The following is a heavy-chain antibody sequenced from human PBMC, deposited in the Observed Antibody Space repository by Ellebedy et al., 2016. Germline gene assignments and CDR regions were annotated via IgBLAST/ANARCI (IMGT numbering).Heavy chain of an antibody. CDR1: GFTFISYA. D-gene: IGHD1-14*01. V-gene: IGHV3-23*01. CDR2: ISATGDST. Sequence: GESLKISXAASGFTFISYAMTWVRQAPGKGLEWVSSISATGDSTYYADSVKGRFTISRDNSRNTLYLQMYSLGAEDTAVYYCAKDTGRIANREVFDYWGQGTLVTVSS. CDR3: AKDTGRIANREVFDY. J-gene: IGHJ4*02.